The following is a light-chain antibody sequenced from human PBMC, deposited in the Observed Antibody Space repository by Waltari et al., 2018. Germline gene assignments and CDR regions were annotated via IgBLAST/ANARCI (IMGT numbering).Light chain of an antibody. Sequence: QSALTQPASVSGSPGQPITIPCPASSRDLWRYNLLPWYQQHPGKAPKLMIYEGSKRPSGVSNRFSGSKSGNTASLTISGLQAEDEADYYCCSYAGSSTLVFGGGTKLTVL. J-gene: IGLJ2*01. CDR2: EGS. CDR1: SRDLWRYNL. CDR3: CSYAGSSTLV. V-gene: IGLV2-23*01.